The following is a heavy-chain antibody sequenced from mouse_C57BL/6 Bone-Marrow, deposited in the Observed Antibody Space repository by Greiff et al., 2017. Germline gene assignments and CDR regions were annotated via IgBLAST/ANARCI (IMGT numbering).Heavy chain of an antibody. V-gene: IGHV5-15*01. CDR1: GFTFSDYG. J-gene: IGHJ3*01. D-gene: IGHD2-1*01. CDR2: ISTLAYSL. Sequence: EVKVVESGGGLVQPGGSLKLSCAASGFTFSDYGMAWVRQAPRQGPEWVAFISTLAYSLYYADTVTGRFTITTGNAKNTRYMEMSSLRSEDTAMYYCTRDGNGNAWFAYWGQGTLGTVSA. CDR3: TRDGNGNAWFAY.